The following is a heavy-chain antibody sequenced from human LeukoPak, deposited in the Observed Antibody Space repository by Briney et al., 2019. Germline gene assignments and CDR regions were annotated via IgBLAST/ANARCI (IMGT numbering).Heavy chain of an antibody. D-gene: IGHD6-6*01. Sequence: ASVKVSCKAFGYSLTNYYVHWVRQAPGQGLEWMGEINPSGGSTSYAQKFQGRITVTRDTYTNTVYMDLSSLRSEDTATYYCARGAPTTRIGARRFDYRGQGSLLTVAS. J-gene: IGHJ4*02. CDR1: GYSLTNYY. CDR3: ARGAPTTRIGARRFDY. V-gene: IGHV1-46*01. CDR2: INPSGGST.